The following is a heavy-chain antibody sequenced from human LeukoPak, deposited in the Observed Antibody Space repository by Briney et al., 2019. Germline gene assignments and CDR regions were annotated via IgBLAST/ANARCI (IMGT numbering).Heavy chain of an antibody. V-gene: IGHV1-18*01. CDR2: ISAYNGNT. Sequence: ASVKVSCKVSGYTLTELSMHWVRQAPGQGLEWMGWISAYNGNTNYAQKLQGRVTMTTDTSTSTAYMELKSLRSDDTAVYYCARVNIVVVPAAVYYFDYWGQGTLVTVSS. D-gene: IGHD2-2*01. CDR1: GYTLTELS. CDR3: ARVNIVVVPAAVYYFDY. J-gene: IGHJ4*02.